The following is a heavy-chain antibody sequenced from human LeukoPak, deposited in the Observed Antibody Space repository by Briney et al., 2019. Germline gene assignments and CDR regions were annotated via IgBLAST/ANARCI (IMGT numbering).Heavy chain of an antibody. J-gene: IGHJ3*02. V-gene: IGHV3-53*01. CDR3: ARDLSLPSGSSGWFDAFDI. CDR2: IYSGGST. CDR1: GFTFSSYS. D-gene: IGHD6-19*01. Sequence: GGSLRLSCAASGFTFSSYSMNWVRQAPGKGLEWVSVIYSGGSTYYADSVKGRFTISRDNSKNTLYLQMNSLRAEDTAVYYCARDLSLPSGSSGWFDAFDIWGQGTMVTVSS.